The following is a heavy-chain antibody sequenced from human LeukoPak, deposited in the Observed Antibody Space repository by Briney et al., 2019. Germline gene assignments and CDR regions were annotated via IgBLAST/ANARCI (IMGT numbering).Heavy chain of an antibody. Sequence: SETLSLTCTVSGGSISNHYWSWIRQSPGEGLEWIGQVYYLGSTSYNPSFKSRITISLDTSKNQFSLKLSSVTAADTAVYFCAREKGGYRGRFDYWGQGTLVTVSS. CDR2: VYYLGST. J-gene: IGHJ4*02. CDR1: GGSISNHY. CDR3: AREKGGYRGRFDY. V-gene: IGHV4-59*11. D-gene: IGHD3-16*02.